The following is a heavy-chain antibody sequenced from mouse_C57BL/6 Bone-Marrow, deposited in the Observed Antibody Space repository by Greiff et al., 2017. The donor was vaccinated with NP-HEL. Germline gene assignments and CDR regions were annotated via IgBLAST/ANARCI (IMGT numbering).Heavy chain of an antibody. CDR2: IYPGSGST. J-gene: IGHJ2*01. CDR1: GYTFTSYW. Sequence: QVQLQQPGAELVKPGASVKMSCKASGYTFTSYWITWVKQRPGQGLEWIGDIYPGSGSTNYNEKFKSKATLTVDPSSSTAYMQLSSLTSEDSAVYYCAREKVRGYGYDGGPYYWGQGTTLTVSS. CDR3: AREKVRGYGYDGGPYY. D-gene: IGHD2-2*01. V-gene: IGHV1-55*01.